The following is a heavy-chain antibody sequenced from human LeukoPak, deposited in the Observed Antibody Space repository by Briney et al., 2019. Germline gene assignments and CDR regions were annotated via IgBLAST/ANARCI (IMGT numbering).Heavy chain of an antibody. CDR1: GGSISSFY. V-gene: IGHV4-59*12. D-gene: IGHD6-13*01. CDR2: IHYSGSA. J-gene: IGHJ4*02. CDR3: ARPVTYSSWYYFDY. Sequence: SETLSLTCAVSGGSISSFYWSWVRQPPGKGLEWIGNIHYSGSANYNPSLRSRVTISVDTSKNQFSLKLSSVTAADTAVYYCARPVTYSSWYYFDYWGQGTLVTVSS.